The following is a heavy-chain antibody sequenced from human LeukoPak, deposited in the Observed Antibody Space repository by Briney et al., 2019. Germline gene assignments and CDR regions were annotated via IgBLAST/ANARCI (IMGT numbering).Heavy chain of an antibody. V-gene: IGHV4-59*08. J-gene: IGHJ1*01. Sequence: SETLSLTCTVSGGSISGYYWSWIRQPPGKGLEWIGYIYYSGSTNYNPSLKSRVTISVDTSKNRFSLKLSSVTAADTAVYYCARGVSYYDSSGYYNEYFQHWGQGTLVTVSS. D-gene: IGHD3-22*01. CDR3: ARGVSYYDSSGYYNEYFQH. CDR1: GGSISGYY. CDR2: IYYSGST.